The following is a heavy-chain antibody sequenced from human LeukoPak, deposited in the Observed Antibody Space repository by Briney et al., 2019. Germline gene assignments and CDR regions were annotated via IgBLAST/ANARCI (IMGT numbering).Heavy chain of an antibody. CDR2: INSDGRTT. D-gene: IGHD3-22*01. V-gene: IGHV3-74*01. J-gene: IGHJ4*02. CDR3: AMIKEG. Sequence: GGSLRLSCAASGFTFSNNWLHWVRQAPGKGLVWVSRINSDGRTTTYADSVKGRFTISRDNAKNTLYLQMNSLRAEDTAVYYCAMIKEGWGQGTLVTVSS. CDR1: GFTFSNNW.